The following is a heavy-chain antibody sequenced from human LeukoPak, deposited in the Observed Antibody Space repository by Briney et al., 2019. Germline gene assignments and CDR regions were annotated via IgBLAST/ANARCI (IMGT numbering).Heavy chain of an antibody. CDR2: IIPILGIA. J-gene: IGHJ6*02. CDR3: ATPTYSSGWDYYYYGMDV. Sequence: ASVKVSCKASGGTFSSYAISWVRQAPGQGLEWMGRIIPILGIANYAQKFQGRVTITADKSTSTAYMELSSLRSEDTAVYYCATPTYSSGWDYYYYGMDVWGQGTTVTVSS. D-gene: IGHD6-19*01. V-gene: IGHV1-69*04. CDR1: GGTFSSYA.